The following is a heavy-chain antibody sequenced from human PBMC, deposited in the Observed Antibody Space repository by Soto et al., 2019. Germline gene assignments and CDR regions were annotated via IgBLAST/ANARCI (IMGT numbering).Heavy chain of an antibody. Sequence: QVQLQQWGAGLLKPSETLSLTCAVYGGSFSGYYWSWIRQPPGKGLEWIGEINHSGSTNYNPSLKSRVTISVDTSKNQFSLKLSSVTAADTAVYYCARVSGYCSSTSCRYYYYYGMDVWGQGTTVTVSS. CDR1: GGSFSGYY. CDR2: INHSGST. V-gene: IGHV4-34*01. J-gene: IGHJ6*02. D-gene: IGHD2-2*01. CDR3: ARVSGYCSSTSCRYYYYYGMDV.